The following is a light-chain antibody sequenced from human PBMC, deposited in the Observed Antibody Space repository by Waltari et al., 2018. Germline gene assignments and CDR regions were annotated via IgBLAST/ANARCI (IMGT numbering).Light chain of an antibody. J-gene: IGKJ4*01. CDR3: QQYYSTPRLT. CDR1: QSLLFSSKNKNY. V-gene: IGKV4-1*01. Sequence: DIVMTQTPDALAVSLGEKATIACKSSQSLLFSSKNKNYIAWYQQKAGRPPRLLISWASSRESGVPDRFIGSGSGTEVALTITGLQAEDVAVYYCQQYYSTPRLTFGGGTKVEIK. CDR2: WAS.